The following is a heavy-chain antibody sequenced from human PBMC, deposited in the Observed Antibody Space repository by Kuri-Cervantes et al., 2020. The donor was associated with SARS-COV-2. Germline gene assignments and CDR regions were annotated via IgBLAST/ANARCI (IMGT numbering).Heavy chain of an antibody. J-gene: IGHJ4*02. V-gene: IGHV3-21*01. CDR2: ISSSSSYI. CDR1: GFTFSNAW. D-gene: IGHD6-6*01. Sequence: GESLKISCAASGFTFSNAWMSWVRQAPGKGLEWVSSISSSSSYIYYADSVKGRFTISRDNAKNSLYLQMNSLRAEDTAVYYCSRDWAPGVAAREFDYWGQGTLVTVSS. CDR3: SRDWAPGVAAREFDY.